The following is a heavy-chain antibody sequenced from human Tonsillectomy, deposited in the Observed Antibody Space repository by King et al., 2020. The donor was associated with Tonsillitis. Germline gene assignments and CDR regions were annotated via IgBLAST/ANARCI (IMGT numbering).Heavy chain of an antibody. V-gene: IGHV3-74*01. CDR2: INSDGSST. D-gene: IGHD6-6*01. J-gene: IGHJ4*02. CDR1: GFTFSSYW. Sequence: VQLVESGGGLVQPGGSLRLSCAASGFTFSSYWMHWVRQAPGKGLVWVSRINSDGSSTNYADSVKGRFTISRDNAKNTLYLQMNSLRAEDSAVYYCTRGVEAARNGLDYWGQGTLVTVSS. CDR3: TRGVEAARNGLDY.